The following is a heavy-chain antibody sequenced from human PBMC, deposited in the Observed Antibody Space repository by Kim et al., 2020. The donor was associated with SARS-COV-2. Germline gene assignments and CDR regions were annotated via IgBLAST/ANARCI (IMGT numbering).Heavy chain of an antibody. Sequence: GGSLRLSCAASGFTFSSYAMHWVRQAAGKGLEWVAVISYDGSNKYYADSVKGRFTISRDNSKNTLYLQMNSLRAEDTAVYYCARDFYGGNSGYWGQGTLVTVSS. CDR1: GFTFSSYA. D-gene: IGHD2-21*02. J-gene: IGHJ4*02. CDR2: ISYDGSNK. CDR3: ARDFYGGNSGY. V-gene: IGHV3-30-3*01.